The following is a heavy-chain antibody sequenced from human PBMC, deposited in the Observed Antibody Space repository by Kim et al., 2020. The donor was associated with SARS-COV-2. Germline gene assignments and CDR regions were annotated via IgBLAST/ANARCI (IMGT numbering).Heavy chain of an antibody. J-gene: IGHJ4*02. Sequence: GGSLRLSCAASGFTFGDYAMHWVRQAPGKGLEWVSGISWNSGSIGYADSVKGRFTISRDNAKNSLYLQMNSLRAEDTALYYCAKDIGEIATGPFDYWGQGTLVTVSS. D-gene: IGHD3-10*01. CDR2: ISWNSGSI. CDR1: GFTFGDYA. V-gene: IGHV3-9*01. CDR3: AKDIGEIATGPFDY.